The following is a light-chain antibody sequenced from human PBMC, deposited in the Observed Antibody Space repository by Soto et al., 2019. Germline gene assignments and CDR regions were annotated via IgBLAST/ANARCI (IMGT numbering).Light chain of an antibody. Sequence: DIVLTQSPDSLAVFLRERATINCNTSHNLVYSSDNKNYLSWYQQRPGQPPKLLFYWASTRESGVPDRFSGSGSGTHFTLTITSLQAEDVAVYYCQQYYSSPPTFGQGTKVDIK. J-gene: IGKJ1*01. CDR1: HNLVYSSDNKNY. CDR3: QQYYSSPPT. CDR2: WAS. V-gene: IGKV4-1*01.